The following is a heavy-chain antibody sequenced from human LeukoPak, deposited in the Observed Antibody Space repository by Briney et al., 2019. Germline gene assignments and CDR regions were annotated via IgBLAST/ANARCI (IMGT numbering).Heavy chain of an antibody. Sequence: GESLKISCKGSGYSFTSYWISWARQMPGKGLEWMGIIFPGDSESRYSPSFQGQVTISADKSISTAYLQWSSLKASDTAMYYCARRDTAMVDFDYWGQGTLVTVSS. CDR1: GYSFTSYW. CDR3: ARRDTAMVDFDY. V-gene: IGHV5-51*01. CDR2: IFPGDSES. D-gene: IGHD5-18*01. J-gene: IGHJ4*02.